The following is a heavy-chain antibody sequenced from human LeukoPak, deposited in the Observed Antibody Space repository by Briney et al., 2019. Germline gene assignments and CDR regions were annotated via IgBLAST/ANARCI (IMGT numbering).Heavy chain of an antibody. D-gene: IGHD6-13*01. CDR1: GGSFSGYC. Sequence: SGTLSLTCAVYGGSFSGYCWSWIRQPPGKGLEWIGSIYYSGSTYYNPSLKSRVTISVDTSKNQFSLKLSSVTAADTAVYYCARLPGYSRQKNWFDPWGQGTLVTVSS. CDR2: IYYSGST. CDR3: ARLPGYSRQKNWFDP. V-gene: IGHV4-34*01. J-gene: IGHJ5*02.